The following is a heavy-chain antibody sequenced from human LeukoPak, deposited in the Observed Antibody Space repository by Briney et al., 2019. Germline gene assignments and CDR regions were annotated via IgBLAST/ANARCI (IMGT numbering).Heavy chain of an antibody. J-gene: IGHJ4*02. CDR2: VIVSGGST. CDR3: AKGAYDYIEVAYFDY. CDR1: GLTVSSYF. D-gene: IGHD5-12*01. Sequence: GGSLRLSCAASGLTVSSYFMCWVRQAPGKGLGWVSGVIVSGGSTYYADPVKGRFTIYRDNSKNTLYLQVNSLTAEDTAVYYCAKGAYDYIEVAYFDYWGQGTLATVSS. V-gene: IGHV3-23*01.